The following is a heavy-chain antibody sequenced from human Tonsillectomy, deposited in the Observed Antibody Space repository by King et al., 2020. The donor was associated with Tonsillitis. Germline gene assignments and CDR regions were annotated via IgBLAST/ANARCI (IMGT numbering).Heavy chain of an antibody. Sequence: VQLQESGPGLVKPSETLSLTCTGSGGSLSSYYWSWIRQPPGKGLDWIGYIYYSGSTNYNPSLKSLVTISVDTSKNQFSLKLSSVTAADTAVYYCAREDNYYFDYWGQGTLVTVSS. D-gene: IGHD1-1*01. CDR1: GGSLSSYY. J-gene: IGHJ4*02. CDR2: IYYSGST. V-gene: IGHV4-59*01. CDR3: AREDNYYFDY.